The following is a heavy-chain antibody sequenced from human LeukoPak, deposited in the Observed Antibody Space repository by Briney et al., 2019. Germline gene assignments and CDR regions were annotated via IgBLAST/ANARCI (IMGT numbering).Heavy chain of an antibody. V-gene: IGHV3-48*03. J-gene: IGHJ4*02. D-gene: IGHD2-15*01. Sequence: GGSLRLSCAASGFTFSSYEMNWVRQAPGKGLEWVSYISSSGSTIYYADSVKGRFTISRDNAKNSLYLQMNSLKSEDTAVYYCTTGPTYCRGGSCPPVAIVVDYWGQGTLVTVSS. CDR1: GFTFSSYE. CDR3: TTGPTYCRGGSCPPVAIVVDY. CDR2: ISSSGSTI.